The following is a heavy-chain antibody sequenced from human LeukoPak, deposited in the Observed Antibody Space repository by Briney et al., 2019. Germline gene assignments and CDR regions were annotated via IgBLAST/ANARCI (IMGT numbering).Heavy chain of an antibody. CDR2: ISWNSGSI. Sequence: GRSLRLSCAASGFTFDDYAMHWVRQAPGKGLEWVSGISWNSGSIGYADSVKGRFTISRDNAKNSLYLQMNSLRAEDTALYYCAKDIGATVAATVLWGQGTLVTVSS. D-gene: IGHD2-15*01. CDR3: AKDIGATVAATVL. V-gene: IGHV3-9*01. J-gene: IGHJ4*02. CDR1: GFTFDDYA.